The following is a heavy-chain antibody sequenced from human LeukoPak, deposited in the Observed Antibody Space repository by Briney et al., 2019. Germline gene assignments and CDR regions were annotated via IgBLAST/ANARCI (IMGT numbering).Heavy chain of an antibody. CDR2: INPNSGGT. J-gene: IGHJ2*01. D-gene: IGHD7-27*01. CDR1: GYTFTGYY. CDR3: AIHWGSGWYFDL. Sequence: GASVKVSCKASGYTFTGYYMHWVRQAPGQGLEWMGRINPNSGGTNYAQKFQGRVTMTRDTSISTAYMELSRLTSDDTAIYYCAIHWGSGWYFDLWGRGTLVTVSS. V-gene: IGHV1-2*06.